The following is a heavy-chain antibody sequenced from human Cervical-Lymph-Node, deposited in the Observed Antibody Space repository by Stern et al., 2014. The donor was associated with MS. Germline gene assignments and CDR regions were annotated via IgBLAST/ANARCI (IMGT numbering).Heavy chain of an antibody. V-gene: IGHV1-18*01. CDR1: GYSFPSYG. CDR3: ARTETYYYDGSAYDY. D-gene: IGHD3-22*01. Sequence: VQLVQSGAEVKKPGASVKVSCKTSGYSFPSYGISWVRQAPGQGLEWLGWFSTYKGDAYYAQKFQGRVTMTTDTSTSTAYMELRSLRSDDTAVYYCARTETYYYDGSAYDYWGQGTLVTVSS. J-gene: IGHJ4*02. CDR2: FSTYKGDA.